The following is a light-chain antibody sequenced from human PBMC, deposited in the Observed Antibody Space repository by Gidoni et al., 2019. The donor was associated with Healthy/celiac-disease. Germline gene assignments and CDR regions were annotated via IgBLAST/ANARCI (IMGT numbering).Light chain of an antibody. V-gene: IGKV3-15*01. CDR2: GAS. Sequence: EIVMTQSTATLSVSPGERATLSCRASQSVNSNLAWYQQKPGQAPRLLIYGASTRATGIPARFSGSGSGTEFTLTISSLQSEDFAVYYCQQYNNWPPHTFXXXTKLEIK. CDR1: QSVNSN. J-gene: IGKJ2*01. CDR3: QQYNNWPPHT.